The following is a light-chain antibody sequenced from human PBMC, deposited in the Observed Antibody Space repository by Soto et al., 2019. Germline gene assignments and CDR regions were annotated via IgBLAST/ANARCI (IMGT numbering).Light chain of an antibody. J-gene: IGKJ1*01. V-gene: IGKV3-20*01. CDR1: QSVSNDF. Sequence: EIVLTQSPGILSWSPGQRVTLCCWASQSVSNDFLAWYQQKPGQSPRLLIYGASTRATDVPDRFSGSGSGADFTLTISRLEPEDFAVYYCQQYGSSPPRTFGQGTKVEMK. CDR2: GAS. CDR3: QQYGSSPPRT.